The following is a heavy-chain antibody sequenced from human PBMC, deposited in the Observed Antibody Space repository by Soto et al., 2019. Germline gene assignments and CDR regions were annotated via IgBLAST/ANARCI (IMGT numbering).Heavy chain of an antibody. D-gene: IGHD3-10*01. CDR3: AKGRVWFGAGMDV. J-gene: IGHJ6*02. Sequence: EVQLLESGGGLVQPGGSLRLSCAASGFTFSSYAMSWVRQAPGKGLEWVSAISGSGGSTYYADSVKGRFTISRDNSKTKLYLQMNSLRAEDTAVYYCAKGRVWFGAGMDVWGQGTTVTVSS. CDR1: GFTFSSYA. CDR2: ISGSGGST. V-gene: IGHV3-23*01.